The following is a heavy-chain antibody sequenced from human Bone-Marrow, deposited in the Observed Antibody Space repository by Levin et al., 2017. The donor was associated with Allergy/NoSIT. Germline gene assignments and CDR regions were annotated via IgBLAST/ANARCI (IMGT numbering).Heavy chain of an antibody. J-gene: IGHJ4*02. D-gene: IGHD3-10*01. V-gene: IGHV3-48*03. CDR3: AREGLFMVRVFDY. CDR1: GFSFSSYE. CDR2: ISSRNTTI. Sequence: GGSLRLSCAASGFSFSSYEMNWVRQAPGKGLEWVSYISSRNTTIYYADSVKGRFTISRDNAENSLYLQMNSLRAEDTSIYYCAREGLFMVRVFDYWGRGTLVTVSS.